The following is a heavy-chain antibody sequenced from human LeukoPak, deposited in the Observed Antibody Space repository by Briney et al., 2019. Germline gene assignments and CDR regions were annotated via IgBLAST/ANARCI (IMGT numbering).Heavy chain of an antibody. Sequence: GGSLRLSCAASGVTLSSYAMSWARQAPGKGLEWVSGISSSGSGGNTYYADSVKGRFTISRDSSKNTLFLHMNTLRAEDTAIYYCAKDSTVGASYWYFDLWGRGTLVTVSS. D-gene: IGHD1-26*01. V-gene: IGHV3-23*01. J-gene: IGHJ2*01. CDR3: AKDSTVGASYWYFDL. CDR1: GVTLSSYA. CDR2: ISSSGSGGNT.